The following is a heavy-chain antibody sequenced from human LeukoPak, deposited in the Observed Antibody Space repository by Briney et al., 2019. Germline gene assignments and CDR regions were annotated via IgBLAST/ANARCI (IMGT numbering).Heavy chain of an antibody. Sequence: SETLSLTCTVSGGSISSGDYYWSWIRQPPGKGLEWIGYIYYSGSTYYNPSLKSRVTISVDTSKNQFSLRLSSVTAADTAVYYCARYVLRFSSGAFDIWGQGTMVTVSS. CDR2: IYYSGST. V-gene: IGHV4-30-4*08. CDR3: ARYVLRFSSGAFDI. J-gene: IGHJ3*02. D-gene: IGHD3-3*01. CDR1: GGSISSGDYY.